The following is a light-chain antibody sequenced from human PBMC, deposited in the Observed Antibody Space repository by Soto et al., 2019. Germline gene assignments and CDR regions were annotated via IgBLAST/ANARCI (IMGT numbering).Light chain of an antibody. CDR2: QDD. CDR3: QAWDSSTPYV. J-gene: IGLJ1*01. Sequence: SSELTQPPSVSVSPGQTASITCSGDKLGEKYACWYQQKPGQSPVLVIYQDDKRPSGIPERFSGSNSGNTATLTISGTQAMDEADYYCQAWDSSTPYVFGTGTKLTVL. V-gene: IGLV3-1*01. CDR1: KLGEKY.